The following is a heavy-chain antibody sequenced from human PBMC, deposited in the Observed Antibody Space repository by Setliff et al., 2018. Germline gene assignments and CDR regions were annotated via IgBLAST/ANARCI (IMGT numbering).Heavy chain of an antibody. V-gene: IGHV3-33*01. CDR1: GFTFGGSA. CDR2: IWFDGSNK. J-gene: IGHJ4*02. CDR3: VRDLPGSGFAFES. Sequence: PGGSLRLSCASSGFTFGGSAMHWVRQAPGKGLEWVAFIWFDGSNKYYAASVTGRFTISRDNSRDTLYLQMNNLRVEDTAVYYCVRDLPGSGFAFESWGQGTLVTVYS. D-gene: IGHD6-19*01.